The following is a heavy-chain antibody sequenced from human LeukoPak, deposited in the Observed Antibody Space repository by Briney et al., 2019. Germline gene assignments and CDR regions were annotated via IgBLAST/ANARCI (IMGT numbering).Heavy chain of an antibody. V-gene: IGHV1-46*01. CDR1: GYTFSNYY. CDR3: AKREFGEFLFFVGHFDY. D-gene: IGHD3-10*01. CDR2: INPTAGNT. J-gene: IGHJ4*02. Sequence: GASVKVSCKASGYTFSNYYLHWVRQAPGQGLEWMGLINPTAGNTYYAQRFQGRVTMTRNTSTSTVYMELSSLRSEDTAVYYCAKREFGEFLFFVGHFDYWGQGTLVTVSS.